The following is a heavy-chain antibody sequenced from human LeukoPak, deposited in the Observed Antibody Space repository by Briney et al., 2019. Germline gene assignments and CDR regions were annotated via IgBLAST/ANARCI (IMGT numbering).Heavy chain of an antibody. D-gene: IGHD6-19*01. Sequence: PGGSLRLSCAASGFTFSSYAMSWVRQAPVKGLEWVSGVSASGGSTYYADSVKGRFTISRDNSKNTLYLQMNSLRAEDTAVYYCAKIPVSYSSGWSNLDYWGQGTLVTVSS. CDR3: AKIPVSYSSGWSNLDY. J-gene: IGHJ4*02. CDR1: GFTFSSYA. CDR2: VSASGGST. V-gene: IGHV3-23*01.